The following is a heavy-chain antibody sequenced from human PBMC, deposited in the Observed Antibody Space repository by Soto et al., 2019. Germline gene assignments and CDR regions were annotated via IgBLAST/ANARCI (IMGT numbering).Heavy chain of an antibody. CDR1: GGSISSGGYY. D-gene: IGHD2-2*01. V-gene: IGHV4-31*03. CDR3: ARAGVPAPYYMDV. Sequence: QVQLQESGPGLVKPSQTLSLTCTVSGGSISSGGYYWSWIRQHPGKGLEWIGYIYYSGSTYYNPSLKSRVTTSVDTSKTQFSLKLSSVTAADTAVYYCARAGVPAPYYMDVWGKGTTVTVSS. J-gene: IGHJ6*03. CDR2: IYYSGST.